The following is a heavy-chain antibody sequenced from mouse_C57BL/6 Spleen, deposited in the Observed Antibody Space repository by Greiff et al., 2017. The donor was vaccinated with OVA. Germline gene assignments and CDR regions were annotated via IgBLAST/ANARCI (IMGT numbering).Heavy chain of an antibody. CDR1: GYAFSSYW. D-gene: IGHD1-1*01. V-gene: IGHV1-80*01. CDR2: IYPGDGDT. Sequence: VQLVESGAELVKPGASVKISCKASGYAFSSYWMNWVKQRPGKGLEWIGQIYPGDGDTNYNGKFKGKATLTADKSSSTAYMQLSSLTSEDSAVYFCARIDYYGSSFFDYWGQGTTLTVSS. J-gene: IGHJ2*01. CDR3: ARIDYYGSSFFDY.